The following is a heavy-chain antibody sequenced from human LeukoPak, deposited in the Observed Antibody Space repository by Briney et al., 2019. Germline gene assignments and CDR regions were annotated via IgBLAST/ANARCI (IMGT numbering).Heavy chain of an antibody. CDR3: ARAPSAYSYGHPYYFDY. CDR1: GFTFSSYE. J-gene: IGHJ4*02. V-gene: IGHV3-48*03. Sequence: GGSLRLSCAASGFTFSSYEMNWVRQAPGKGLEWVSYISSSGSTTYYADSVKGRFTISRDNSKKTLFLQMNSLRAEDTAVYYCARAPSAYSYGHPYYFDYWGQGALVTVSS. D-gene: IGHD5-18*01. CDR2: ISSSGSTT.